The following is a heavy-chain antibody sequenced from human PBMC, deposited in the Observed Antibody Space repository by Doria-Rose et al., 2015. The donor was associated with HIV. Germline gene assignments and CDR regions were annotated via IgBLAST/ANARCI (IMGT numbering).Heavy chain of an antibody. Sequence: PGGSLRLSCAASGFTFSSYAMHWVRQAPGRGLEWVSTLSGNGEPTYYADSVKGRFDVSRDNSKNTMRLQVTDLRAEDSAIYYCARGTTVITPVYYFDYWGQGTLLTVSP. V-gene: IGHV3-23*01. CDR1: GFTFSSYA. CDR2: LSGNGEPT. CDR3: ARGTTVITPVYYFDY. J-gene: IGHJ4*02. D-gene: IGHD4-4*01.